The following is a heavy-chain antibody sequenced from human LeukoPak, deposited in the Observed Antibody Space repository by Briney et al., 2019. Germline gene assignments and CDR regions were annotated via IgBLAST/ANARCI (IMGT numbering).Heavy chain of an antibody. V-gene: IGHV3-30*18. J-gene: IGHJ4*02. D-gene: IGHD6-6*01. CDR2: ISYDGSNK. CDR1: GFTFSSYG. CDR3: AKGSIAALLNY. Sequence: GGSLRLSCAASGFTFSSYGMHWVRQAPGKGLEWVAVISYDGSNKYYADSVKGRFTISRDNSKNTLYLQMNSLRAEDTAVYYCAKGSIAALLNYWGQGTLVPVPS.